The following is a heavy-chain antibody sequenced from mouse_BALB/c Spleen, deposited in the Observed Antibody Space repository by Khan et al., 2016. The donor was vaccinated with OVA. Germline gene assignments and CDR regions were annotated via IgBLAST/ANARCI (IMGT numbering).Heavy chain of an antibody. CDR2: IYPGSGNT. CDR1: GYIFTDFY. J-gene: IGHJ2*01. D-gene: IGHD2-3*01. V-gene: IGHV1-77*01. CDR3: ARLDTTSLDY. Sequence: QVRLQQSGTDLARPGASVKVSCKASGYIFTDFYITWVKQRPGQGLEWIGEIYPGSGNTYYNEHFKGKASLSADHSSNTAYMQLSSLTSEDSSFYFGARLDTTSLDYWGQGTTLTVSS.